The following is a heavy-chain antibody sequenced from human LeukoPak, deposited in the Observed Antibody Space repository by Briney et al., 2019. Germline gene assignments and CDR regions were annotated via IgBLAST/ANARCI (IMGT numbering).Heavy chain of an antibody. CDR2: ISHDGRTK. CDR3: ARVGEVGISFYYYYMDV. CDR1: GFNFDNFA. Sequence: PGKSLTLSCVVSGFNFDNFAMHWVRQPLGKGLEWVAVISHDGRTKYYADSMKGRITISRDNAKNSLYLQMNSLRAEDTAVYYCARVGEVGISFYYYYMDVWGKGTTVTVSS. J-gene: IGHJ6*03. V-gene: IGHV3-30*04. D-gene: IGHD1-26*01.